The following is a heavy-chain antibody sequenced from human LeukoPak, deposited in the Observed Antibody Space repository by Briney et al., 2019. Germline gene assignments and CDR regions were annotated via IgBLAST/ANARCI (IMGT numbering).Heavy chain of an antibody. J-gene: IGHJ4*02. CDR2: IYYSGST. CDR3: ARGPRLLRYFDWFSPYFDY. Sequence: SETLSLTCTVSGGSINNYYWSWIRQPPGKGLEWIGYIYYSGSTNYNPSLKGRVTISVDTSKNQFSLKLSSVTAADTAVYYCARGPRLLRYFDWFSPYFDYWGQGTLVTVSS. V-gene: IGHV4-59*08. D-gene: IGHD3-9*01. CDR1: GGSINNYY.